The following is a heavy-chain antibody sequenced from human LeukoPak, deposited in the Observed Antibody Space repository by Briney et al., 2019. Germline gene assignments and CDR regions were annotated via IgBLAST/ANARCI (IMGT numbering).Heavy chain of an antibody. V-gene: IGHV4-39*01. CDR3: ARQQSWYRAGYFDY. J-gene: IGHJ4*02. Sequence: PSETLSLTCTVSGGSISSSSYYWGWIRQPPGKGLEWIGSIYYSGSTYYNPSLKSRVTISVDTSKNQFSLKLSSVTAADTAVYYCARQQSWYRAGYFDYWGQGTLVTVSS. CDR1: GGSISSSSYY. CDR2: IYYSGST. D-gene: IGHD6-13*01.